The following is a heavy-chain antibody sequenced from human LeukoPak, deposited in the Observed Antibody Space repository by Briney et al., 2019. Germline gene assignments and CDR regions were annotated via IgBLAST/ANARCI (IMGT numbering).Heavy chain of an antibody. Sequence: ASVKVSCKISGYTLTEVSMHWVRQAPGKGLEWMGVFDPADGEPIYAQKFQGRVTMSEDTSTDTAYMDLSSLRSEDTAVYYCATEVVGYGDVHYFDSWGQGTLVTVSS. V-gene: IGHV1-24*01. J-gene: IGHJ4*02. CDR1: GYTLTEVS. D-gene: IGHD4-17*01. CDR3: ATEVVGYGDVHYFDS. CDR2: FDPADGEP.